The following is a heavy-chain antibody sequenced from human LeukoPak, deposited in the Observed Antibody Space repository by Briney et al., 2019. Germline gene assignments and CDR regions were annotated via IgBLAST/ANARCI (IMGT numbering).Heavy chain of an antibody. CDR3: AKGEGIAVAGTNFQH. CDR2: ISGSGGST. CDR1: GFTFSSYA. Sequence: PGGSLRLSCAASGFTFSSYAMSWVRQAPGKGLEWVSAISGSGGSTYYADSVKGRFTISRDNSKNTLYLQMNSLRAEDTAVYYCAKGEGIAVAGTNFQHWGQGTLVTVSS. D-gene: IGHD6-19*01. V-gene: IGHV3-23*01. J-gene: IGHJ1*01.